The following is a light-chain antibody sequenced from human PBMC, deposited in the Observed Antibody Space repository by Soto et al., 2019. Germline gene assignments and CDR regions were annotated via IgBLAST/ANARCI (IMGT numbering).Light chain of an antibody. CDR2: EAS. Sequence: QSALTHPAAVSGTSGQSITISRTGTISDVGGYKYVYSYLQHPGKAPKLMIYEASNTPSGVSNRFSGSKSGNTASLTISGLQAEDEADYYCISYTSSSTYVFGTGTMVTVL. CDR3: ISYTSSSTYV. V-gene: IGLV2-14*01. CDR1: ISDVGGYKY. J-gene: IGLJ1*01.